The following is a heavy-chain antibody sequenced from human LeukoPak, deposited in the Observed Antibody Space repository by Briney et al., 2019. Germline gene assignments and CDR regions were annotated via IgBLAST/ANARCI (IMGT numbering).Heavy chain of an antibody. D-gene: IGHD4-23*01. V-gene: IGHV3-48*02. Sequence: PGGSLRLSCAASGFTFSSYAMSWVRQAPGKGLEWVSYISSSSSTIYYADSVKGRFTISRDNAKNSLYLQMNSLRDEDTAVYYCARVDDYGGKRGKYAFDIWGQGTMVTVSS. CDR1: GFTFSSYA. J-gene: IGHJ3*02. CDR2: ISSSSSTI. CDR3: ARVDDYGGKRGKYAFDI.